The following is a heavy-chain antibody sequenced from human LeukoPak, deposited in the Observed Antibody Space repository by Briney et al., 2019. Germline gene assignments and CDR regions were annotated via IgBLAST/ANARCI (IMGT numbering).Heavy chain of an antibody. CDR3: ARDRTYCGGDCYPGDFDY. J-gene: IGHJ4*02. CDR2: IYYSGST. CDR1: GGSISSGDYY. D-gene: IGHD2-21*02. V-gene: IGHV4-30-4*01. Sequence: SETLSLTCTVSGGSISSGDYYWSWIRQPPGKGLEWIGYIYYSGSTYYNPSLKSRVTISVDTSKNQFSLKLSSVTAADTAVYYCARDRTYCGGDCYPGDFDYWGQGTLVTVSS.